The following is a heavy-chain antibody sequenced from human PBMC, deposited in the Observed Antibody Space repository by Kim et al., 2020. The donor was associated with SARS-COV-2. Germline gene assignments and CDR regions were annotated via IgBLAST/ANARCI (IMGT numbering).Heavy chain of an antibody. CDR3: ARDRIGGHGAFDV. V-gene: IGHV3-30*04. CDR1: GFSFSSHA. CDR2: ISVDGGLN. Sequence: GGSLRLSCAASGFSFSSHAMLWVRQAPGKGLECVALISVDGGLNYYLDSVKGRFTISRDNSKNTLYLQLNSLSAEDTAVYYCARDRIGGHGAFDVWGQGTRVTVSS. J-gene: IGHJ3*01.